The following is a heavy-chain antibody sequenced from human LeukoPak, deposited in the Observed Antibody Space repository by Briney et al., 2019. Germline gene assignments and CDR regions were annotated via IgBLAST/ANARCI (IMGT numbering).Heavy chain of an antibody. CDR2: IYPGDSDT. CDR1: GYSFTSYW. D-gene: IGHD3-3*01. J-gene: IGHJ4*02. CDR3: ARVYYDFWSGYYYFDY. V-gene: IGHV5-51*01. Sequence: GESLKISCKGSGYSFTSYWIGWVRQMPGKGLEWMGVIYPGDSDTRYSPSFQGQVTISADKSISTAYLQWSSLKASDTAMYYCARVYYDFWSGYYYFDYWGQGTLVTVSS.